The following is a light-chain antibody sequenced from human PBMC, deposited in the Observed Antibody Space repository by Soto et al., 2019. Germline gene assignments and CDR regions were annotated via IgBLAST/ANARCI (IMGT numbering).Light chain of an antibody. CDR3: QQYYSTPYT. Sequence: DIVMTQSPDSLAVSLGERATINCRSSQSVLYSSSNKHYLAWFQQKPGQPPKLLIYWASARESGVPDRFSGSGSGTGFTLTISSLQAEDVAVYYCQQYYSTPYTFGQGTKLEL. V-gene: IGKV4-1*01. J-gene: IGKJ2*01. CDR1: QSVLYSSSNKHY. CDR2: WAS.